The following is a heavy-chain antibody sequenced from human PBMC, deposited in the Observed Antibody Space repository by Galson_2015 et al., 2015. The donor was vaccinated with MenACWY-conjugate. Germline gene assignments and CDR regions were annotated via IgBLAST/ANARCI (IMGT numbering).Heavy chain of an antibody. D-gene: IGHD3-3*01. V-gene: IGHV3-30*01. CDR1: GFPFNDYA. J-gene: IGHJ3*02. CDR3: ARGTIGLYDFWSGPHDAFDI. Sequence: SLRLSCAAFGFPFNDYAMHWVRQAPGKGLEWVAVISYEGSNEYYADSVRGRFTISRDNSQNTVYLQMNSLRGDDTAVYYCARGTIGLYDFWSGPHDAFDIWGQGTMVTVSS. CDR2: ISYEGSNE.